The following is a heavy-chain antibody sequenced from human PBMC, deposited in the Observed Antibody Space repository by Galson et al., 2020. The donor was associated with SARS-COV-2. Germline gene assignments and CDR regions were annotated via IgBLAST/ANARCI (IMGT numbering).Heavy chain of an antibody. CDR3: VRWSDGSADY. CDR2: ISYDGSNK. CDR1: GFTFSSYA. V-gene: IGHV3-30-3*01. Sequence: GESLKISCAASGFTFSSYAMHWVRQAPGKGLEWVAVISYDGSNKYYADSVKGRFTISRDNSKNTLYLQMNSLKTEDTAVYYCVRWSDGSADYWGQGTLVTVSS. J-gene: IGHJ4*02. D-gene: IGHD2-15*01.